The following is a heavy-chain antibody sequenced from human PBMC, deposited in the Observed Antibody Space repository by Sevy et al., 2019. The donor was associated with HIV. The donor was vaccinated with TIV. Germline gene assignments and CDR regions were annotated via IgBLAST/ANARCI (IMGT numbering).Heavy chain of an antibody. CDR3: ARDCFDSSFSSSNLWDY. D-gene: IGHD4-4*01. CDR1: GFIFNNYA. CDR2: ISGRDDTT. V-gene: IGHV3-23*01. Sequence: GGSLRLSCAASGFIFNNYAMYWVRQAPGKGLEWVSGISGRDDTTFYADSVKGRFTLSRDRSKNTLYLQMDSLRAEDTALYYCARDCFDSSFSSSNLWDYWGQGTLVTVSS. J-gene: IGHJ4*02.